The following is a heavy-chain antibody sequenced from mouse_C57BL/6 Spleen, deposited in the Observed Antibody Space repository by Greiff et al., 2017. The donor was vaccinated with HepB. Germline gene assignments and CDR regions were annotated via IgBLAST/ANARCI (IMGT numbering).Heavy chain of an antibody. V-gene: IGHV2-2*01. CDR3: ATSYYSNYDWYAMDY. D-gene: IGHD2-5*01. CDR1: GFSLTSYG. J-gene: IGHJ4*01. Sequence: VQLQQSGPGLVQPSQSLSITCTVSGFSLTSYGVHWVRQSPGKGLEWLGVIWSGGSTDYNAAFISRLSISKDNSKSQVFFKMNRLQADDTAIYYCATSYYSNYDWYAMDYWGQGTSVTVSS. CDR2: IWSGGST.